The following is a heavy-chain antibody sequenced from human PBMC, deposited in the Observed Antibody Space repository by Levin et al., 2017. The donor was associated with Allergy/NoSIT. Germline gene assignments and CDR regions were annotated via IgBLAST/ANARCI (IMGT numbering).Heavy chain of an antibody. CDR2: IIPILGIA. Sequence: VASVKVSCKASGGTFSSYAISWVRQAPGQGLEWMGRIIPILGIANYAQKFQGRVTITADKSTSTAYMELSSLRSEDTAVYYCARDVPLEGMVATFDYWGQGTLVTVSS. V-gene: IGHV1-69*04. D-gene: IGHD5-12*01. J-gene: IGHJ4*02. CDR1: GGTFSSYA. CDR3: ARDVPLEGMVATFDY.